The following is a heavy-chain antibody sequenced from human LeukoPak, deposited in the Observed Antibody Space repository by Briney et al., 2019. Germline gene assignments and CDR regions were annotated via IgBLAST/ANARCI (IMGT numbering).Heavy chain of an antibody. J-gene: IGHJ4*02. CDR2: ISAYNGNT. CDR1: GYTFTSYG. Sequence: ASVKVSCKASGYTFTSYGISWVRQAPGQGLEWMGWISAYNGNTNYAQKLRGRVTMTTDTSTSTAYMELRSLRSDDTAVYYCARETGYSSGWYGGIDYWGQGTLVTVSS. D-gene: IGHD6-19*01. CDR3: ARETGYSSGWYGGIDY. V-gene: IGHV1-18*01.